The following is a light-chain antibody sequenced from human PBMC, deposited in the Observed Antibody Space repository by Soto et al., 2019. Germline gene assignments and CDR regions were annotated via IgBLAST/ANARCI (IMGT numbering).Light chain of an antibody. CDR1: SGHSSYA. Sequence: QLVLTQSPSASASLGASVKLTCTRSSGHSSYAIAWHQKQPGKDPRYFMYLNNDGSHTKGDVIPDRFSGSSSGAERYLIISSLQSEDEADYYCQTWGTGFQVFGGGTKLTVL. J-gene: IGLJ2*01. CDR3: QTWGTGFQV. V-gene: IGLV4-69*01. CDR2: LNNDGSH.